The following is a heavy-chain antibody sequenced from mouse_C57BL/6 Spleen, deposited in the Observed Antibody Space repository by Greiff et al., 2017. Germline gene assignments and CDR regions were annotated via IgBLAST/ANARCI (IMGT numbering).Heavy chain of an antibody. D-gene: IGHD4-1*01. CDR2: IDPEDGDT. CDR1: GFNIKDYY. Sequence: EVQLRQSGAELVRPGASVKLSCTASGFNIKDYYMHWVKQRPEQGLEWIGRIDPEDGDTEYAPKFQGKATMTADTSSQPAYLLLSSLTSEDTAVYYCTDWDFFDYWGQGTTLTVSS. CDR3: TDWDFFDY. J-gene: IGHJ2*01. V-gene: IGHV14-1*01.